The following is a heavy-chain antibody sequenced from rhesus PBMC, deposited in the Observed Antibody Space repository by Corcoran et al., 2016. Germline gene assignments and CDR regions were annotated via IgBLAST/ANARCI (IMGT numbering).Heavy chain of an antibody. V-gene: IGHV4-65*01. J-gene: IGHJ4*01. CDR3: ARDLGGSYAFDY. CDR1: GGSVSSSNW. Sequence: QVQLQESGPGLVKPSETLSLTCAVSGGSVSSSNWWSWIRQPPGKGLEWIGYISGSSGSTYYNPSLKSRGTIATDTSKTQFSLKLSSVTAADTAVYYCARDLGGSYAFDYWGQGVLVTVSS. CDR2: ISGSSGST. D-gene: IGHD1-44*02.